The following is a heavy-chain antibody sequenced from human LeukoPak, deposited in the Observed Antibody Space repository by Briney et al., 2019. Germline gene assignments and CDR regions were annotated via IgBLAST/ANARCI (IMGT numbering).Heavy chain of an antibody. V-gene: IGHV3-11*01. J-gene: IGHJ4*02. D-gene: IGHD3-10*01. CDR1: GLTFSDYY. Sequence: GGSLRLSCAASGLTFSDYYMSWIRRAPGKGLEWVSYISSSGSTIYYADSVKGRFTISRDNAKNSLYLQMNSLRAEDTAVYYCARDKGHGSGSYPPDYWGQGTLVTVSS. CDR3: ARDKGHGSGSYPPDY. CDR2: ISSSGSTI.